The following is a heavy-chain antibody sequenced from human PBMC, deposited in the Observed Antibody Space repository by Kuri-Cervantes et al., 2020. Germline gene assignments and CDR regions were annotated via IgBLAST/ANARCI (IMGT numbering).Heavy chain of an antibody. CDR1: GFTFNNYG. CDR2: MSFDGSNK. Sequence: GESLKISCAASGFTFNNYGMHWVRQAPGKGLEWVAVMSFDGSNKFYADSVKGRFTISRDNSKNTLYLQMNSLRVEDTAIYYCAKSHGRFPYGLDVWGQGTTVTVSS. V-gene: IGHV3-30*18. D-gene: IGHD3-10*01. CDR3: AKSHGRFPYGLDV. J-gene: IGHJ6*02.